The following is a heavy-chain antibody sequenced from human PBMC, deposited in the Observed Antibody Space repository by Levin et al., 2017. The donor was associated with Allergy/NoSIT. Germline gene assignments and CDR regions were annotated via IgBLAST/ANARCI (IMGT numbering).Heavy chain of an antibody. Sequence: ASVKVSCKASGYTFTNYYMHWVRQAPGQGLEWMGRINPSSGDTSYAQRLQGRVTLTRDTSTSTVYMELGSLRSDDTAVYFCARVGDFGVGTIDYWGQGTLVTVSS. V-gene: IGHV1-46*01. D-gene: IGHD3-3*01. CDR3: ARVGDFGVGTIDY. J-gene: IGHJ4*02. CDR2: INPSSGDT. CDR1: GYTFTNYY.